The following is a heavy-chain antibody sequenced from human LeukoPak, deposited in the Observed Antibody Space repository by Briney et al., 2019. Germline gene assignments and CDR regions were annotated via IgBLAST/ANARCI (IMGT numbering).Heavy chain of an antibody. CDR1: GFPFSNNA. J-gene: IGHJ4*02. V-gene: IGHV3-23*01. D-gene: IGHD2-21*02. Sequence: GVSLRLSCAVPGFPFSNNAMSWVPQAPGKRLEWVSAISGSGSSTYYADSVKGRFTISRDNSKSTPYLQMNSLRAEVTAVYYCEAYCGGDCPARLRGSQLYYLDYWGQGTLVTVSS. CDR2: ISGSGSST. CDR3: EAYCGGDCPARLRGSQLYYLDY.